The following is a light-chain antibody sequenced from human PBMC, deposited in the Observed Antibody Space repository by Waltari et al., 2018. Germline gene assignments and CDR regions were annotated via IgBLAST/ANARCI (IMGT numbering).Light chain of an antibody. Sequence: SSELTQPPSVSVSPGQTARITCFGDALPKQYANWYQQKSGQAPVQIIYKDSERPSESPERFSGSTSGTTVTLTISGVQAQDEADYYCQAADINGLSWVFGGGTKLTVL. V-gene: IGLV3-25*03. CDR3: QAADINGLSWV. CDR1: ALPKQY. J-gene: IGLJ3*02. CDR2: KDS.